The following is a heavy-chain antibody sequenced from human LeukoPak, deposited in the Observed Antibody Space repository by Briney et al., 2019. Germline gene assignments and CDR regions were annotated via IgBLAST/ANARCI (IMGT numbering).Heavy chain of an antibody. D-gene: IGHD1-26*01. CDR1: GFTFGGYG. CDR3: AREGYSGIYHLDY. V-gene: IGHV3-30*02. CDR2: IRYDGSNT. J-gene: IGHJ4*02. Sequence: PGGSLRLSCAASGFTFGGYGMHWVRQAPGKGLEWVAFIRYDGSNTYYADSVKGRFTISRDNSKNTLYLQMNSLRAEDTAVYYCAREGYSGIYHLDYWGQGTLVTVSS.